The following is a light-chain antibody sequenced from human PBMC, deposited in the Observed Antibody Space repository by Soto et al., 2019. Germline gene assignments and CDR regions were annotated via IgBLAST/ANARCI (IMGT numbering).Light chain of an antibody. CDR2: DVS. V-gene: IGLV2-14*03. J-gene: IGLJ2*01. CDR3: TSYTTSDTVV. CDR1: SSDVGGYNF. Sequence: QSALTQPASVSGSPGQSITISCTGTSSDVGGYNFVSWYQQHPGKAPKVMIYDVSNRPSGVSNRFSGSKSGNTASLTISGLQAKDEADYYCTSYTTSDTVVFGGGTKVTVL.